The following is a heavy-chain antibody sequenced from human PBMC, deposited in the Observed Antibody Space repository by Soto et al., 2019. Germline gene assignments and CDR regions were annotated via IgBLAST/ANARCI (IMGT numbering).Heavy chain of an antibody. CDR2: IFYNGNA. Sequence: SETLSLTCAVSGGSITSTNWWGWVRQPPGKGLEWIGYIFYNGNAYYTPSLKSRITISVDTSENQFSLKLTSVTAADTAVYYCASLRGSGTNYFFDYWGQGTLVTVSS. CDR3: ASLRGSGTNYFFDY. CDR1: GGSITSTNW. J-gene: IGHJ4*02. D-gene: IGHD3-10*01. V-gene: IGHV4-4*02.